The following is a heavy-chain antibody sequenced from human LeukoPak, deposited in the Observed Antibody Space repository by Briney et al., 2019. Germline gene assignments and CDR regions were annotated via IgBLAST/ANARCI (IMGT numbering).Heavy chain of an antibody. CDR2: IKQDGSEK. D-gene: IGHD1-26*01. J-gene: IGHJ4*02. CDR1: GLTFSNYW. V-gene: IGHV3-7*01. CDR3: ARGYSGSYWSWEYYFDY. Sequence: PGGSLRLSCAASGLTFSNYWMSWVRQAPGKGLEWVAIIKQDGSEKFYVDSVKGRFTISRDNAKNSLYLQMHSLRVEDTAVYYCARGYSGSYWSWEYYFDYWGQGTLVTVSS.